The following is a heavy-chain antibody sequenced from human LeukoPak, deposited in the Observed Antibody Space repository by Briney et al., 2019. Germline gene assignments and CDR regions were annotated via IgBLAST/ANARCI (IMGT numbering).Heavy chain of an antibody. CDR3: ARGGGYSYGYYFDY. J-gene: IGHJ4*02. V-gene: IGHV4-39*01. CDR2: IYYTGTT. CDR1: RGSITNSSCY. Sequence: PSETLSLTCAVSRGSITNSSCYWGWIRQPPGKGLEWIGGIYYTGTTYYSPSLNSRITISMDTSKKQFSLKLSSVTAADTAVYYCARGGGYSYGYYFDYWGQGTLVTVSS. D-gene: IGHD5-18*01.